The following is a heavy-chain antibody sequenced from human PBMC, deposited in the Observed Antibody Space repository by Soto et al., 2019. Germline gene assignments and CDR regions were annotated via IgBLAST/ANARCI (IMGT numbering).Heavy chain of an antibody. D-gene: IGHD2-2*01. CDR1: GGSISSYY. CDR2: IYYSGST. CDR3: AGQKLGYCISTSCPPGLDY. J-gene: IGHJ4*02. Sequence: SETLSLTCTVSGGSISSYYWSWIRQPPGKGLEWIGYIYYSGSTNYNPSIKSRVTISVDTSKNQFSLKLSSVTAADTAVYYCAGQKLGYCISTSCPPGLDYWGQGTLVTVSS. V-gene: IGHV4-59*01.